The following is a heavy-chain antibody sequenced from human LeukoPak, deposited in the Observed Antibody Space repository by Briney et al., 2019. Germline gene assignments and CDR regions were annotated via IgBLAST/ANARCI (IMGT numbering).Heavy chain of an antibody. J-gene: IGHJ4*02. V-gene: IGHV3-9*01. CDR2: ISWNSGSI. CDR1: GFTFSSYS. CDR3: AKDIRDSSGWYFDY. D-gene: IGHD6-19*01. Sequence: PGGSLRLSCAASGFTFSSYSMNWVRQAPGKGLEWVSGISWNSGSIGYADSVKGRFTISRDNAKNSLYLQMNSLRAEDTALYYCAKDIRDSSGWYFDYWGQGTLVTVSS.